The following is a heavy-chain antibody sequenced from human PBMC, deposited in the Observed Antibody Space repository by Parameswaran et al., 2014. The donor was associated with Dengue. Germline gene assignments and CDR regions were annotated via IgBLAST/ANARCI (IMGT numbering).Heavy chain of an antibody. D-gene: IGHD6-13*01. V-gene: IGHV3-69-1*01. J-gene: IGHJ4*02. CDR2: ISSSSYI. CDR3: ARSAAAGNEDY. Sequence: KWIRQPPGRAGWVSSISSSSYIYYADSVKGRFTISRDNAKNSLYLQMNSLRAEDTAVYYCARSAAAGNEDYWGQGTLVTVSS.